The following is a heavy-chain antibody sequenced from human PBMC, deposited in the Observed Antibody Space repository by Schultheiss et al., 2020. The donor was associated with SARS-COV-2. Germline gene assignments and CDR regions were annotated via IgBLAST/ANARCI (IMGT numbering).Heavy chain of an antibody. Sequence: GGSLRLSCAASGFTVSSNYMSWVRQAPGKGLEWVSVIYSGGSTYYADSVKGRFTISRHNSKNTLYLQMNSLRAEDTAVYYCAKVSAYYYGSGGWFDPWGQGTLVTDSS. D-gene: IGHD3-10*01. CDR3: AKVSAYYYGSGGWFDP. CDR2: IYSGGST. CDR1: GFTVSSNY. V-gene: IGHV3-53*01. J-gene: IGHJ5*02.